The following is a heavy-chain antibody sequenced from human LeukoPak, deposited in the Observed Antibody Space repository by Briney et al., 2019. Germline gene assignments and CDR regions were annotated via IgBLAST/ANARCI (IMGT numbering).Heavy chain of an antibody. V-gene: IGHV7-4-1*02. J-gene: IGHJ3*02. CDR3: ARRNNWNYASRGAFDI. Sequence: GASVKVSCKASGYTFTSYAMNWVRQAPGQGLEWMGWINTNTGNPTYAQGFTGRFVFSLDTSVSTAYLQISSLKAEDTAVYYCARRNNWNYASRGAFDIWGQGTMVTVSS. CDR1: GYTFTSYA. CDR2: INTNTGNP. D-gene: IGHD1-7*01.